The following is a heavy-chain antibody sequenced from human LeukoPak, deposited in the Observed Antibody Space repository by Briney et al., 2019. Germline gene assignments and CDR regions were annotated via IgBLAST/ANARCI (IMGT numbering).Heavy chain of an antibody. CDR1: GGSISSGSYY. D-gene: IGHD3-9*01. CDR3: ARGDYDILTGYYNQLFDY. J-gene: IGHJ4*02. CDR2: IYTSGST. V-gene: IGHV4-61*02. Sequence: SETLSLTCTVSGGSISSGSYYWSWIRQPAGKGLEWIGRIYTSGSTNYNPSLKSRVTISVDTSKNQFSLKLSSVTAADTAVYYCARGDYDILTGYYNQLFDYWGQGTLVTVSS.